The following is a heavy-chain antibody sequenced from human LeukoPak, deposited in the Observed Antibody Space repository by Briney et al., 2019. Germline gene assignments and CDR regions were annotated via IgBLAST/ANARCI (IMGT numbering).Heavy chain of an antibody. V-gene: IGHV3-7*01. Sequence: GGSLRLSCVASGFTLRSYGMHWARQAPGKGLEWVATMKEEGGNIYYVDSVRGRFTISRDNAKNSLFLQMNSLRADDTAVYYCTRDGCSGWCHDYWGQGTLVTVSS. D-gene: IGHD6-19*01. CDR1: GFTLRSYG. J-gene: IGHJ4*02. CDR3: TRDGCSGWCHDY. CDR2: MKEEGGNI.